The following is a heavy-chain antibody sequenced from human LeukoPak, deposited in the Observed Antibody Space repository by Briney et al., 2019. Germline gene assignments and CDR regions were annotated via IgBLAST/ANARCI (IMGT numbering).Heavy chain of an antibody. Sequence: GGSLRLSCAASGFTVSSNYMSWVRQAPGKGLEWVSVIYSGGSTYYADSVKGRFTISRDNSKNTLYLQMNSLRAEDTAVYYCARVLLWFGELFYYGMDVWGQGTTVTVSS. D-gene: IGHD3-10*01. V-gene: IGHV3-53*05. CDR1: GFTVSSNY. CDR3: ARVLLWFGELFYYGMDV. CDR2: IYSGGST. J-gene: IGHJ6*02.